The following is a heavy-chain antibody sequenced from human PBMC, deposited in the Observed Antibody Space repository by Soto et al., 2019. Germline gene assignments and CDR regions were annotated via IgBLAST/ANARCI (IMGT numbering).Heavy chain of an antibody. V-gene: IGHV1-46*03. CDR3: ARGVAAAGNDY. Sequence: QVHLVQSGAEVKKPGASVKVSCKASGYTFTSYYIHWVRQAPGQGLEWLGIINPSGGSTTYTQKCQGRVTMTRGMSASTTYMELSSRRSEDTAVYYCARGVAAAGNDYWGQGTLVTVSS. J-gene: IGHJ4*02. CDR2: INPSGGST. D-gene: IGHD6-13*01. CDR1: GYTFTSYY.